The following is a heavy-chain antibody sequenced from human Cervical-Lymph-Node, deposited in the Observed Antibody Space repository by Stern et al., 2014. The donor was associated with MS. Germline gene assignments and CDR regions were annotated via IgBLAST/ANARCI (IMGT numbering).Heavy chain of an antibody. Sequence: EVQLVESGGGLVKPGGSLRLSCVASGFTISGYTLTWVRQAPGKGLEWVSSITSESNYIDYADSVKGRFTISRDNAKKSLYLQMDSLRVEDTAVYYCARLGFWRISPNFFDKWGQGTLVTVSS. V-gene: IGHV3-21*01. CDR1: GFTISGYT. J-gene: IGHJ4*02. D-gene: IGHD3-3*01. CDR3: ARLGFWRISPNFFDK. CDR2: ITSESNYI.